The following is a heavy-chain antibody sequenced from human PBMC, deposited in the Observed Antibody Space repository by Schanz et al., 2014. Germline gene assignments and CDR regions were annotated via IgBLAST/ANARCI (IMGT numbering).Heavy chain of an antibody. D-gene: IGHD6-19*01. CDR1: GFTFSSYS. Sequence: DVQLLESGGGLVQPGGSLRLSCTASGFTFSSYSMNWVRQDPGKGLVWVARIKSDGSSTSYADSVKGRFTISRDNAKNTLYLQMNSLRAEDTAVYYCAASSGWHPSTDYWGQGTLVTVSS. V-gene: IGHV3-74*02. CDR3: AASSGWHPSTDY. CDR2: IKSDGSST. J-gene: IGHJ4*02.